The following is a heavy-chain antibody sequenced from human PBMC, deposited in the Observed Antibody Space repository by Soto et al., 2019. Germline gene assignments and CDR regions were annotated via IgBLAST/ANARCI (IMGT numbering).Heavy chain of an antibody. CDR2: IGAYNGNT. V-gene: IGHV1-18*01. CDR3: ARDTPAAYYYDSSGYYLDY. J-gene: IGHJ4*02. CDR1: GYTFTSYG. Sequence: QVQLVQSGAEVKKPGASVKVSCKASGYTFTSYGISWVRQAPGQGLEWMGWIGAYNGNTNYAQKLQGRVTMTTDTSTSTAYMELRSLRSDDTAVYYCARDTPAAYYYDSSGYYLDYWGQGTLVTVS. D-gene: IGHD3-22*01.